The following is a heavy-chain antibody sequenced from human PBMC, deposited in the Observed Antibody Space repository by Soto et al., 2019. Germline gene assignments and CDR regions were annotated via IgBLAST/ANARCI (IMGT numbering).Heavy chain of an antibody. CDR2: ISGSGGST. J-gene: IGHJ2*01. CDR3: AKDTWIQLGLRGPGYFDL. D-gene: IGHD5-18*01. CDR1: GFTFSSYA. Sequence: EVQLLESGGGLVQPGGSLRLSCAASGFTFSSYAMSWVRQAPGKGLEWVSAISGSGGSTYYADSVKGRFTISRDNSKNTLYLQMNSLRAEDTAVYYCAKDTWIQLGLRGPGYFDLWGRGTLVTVAS. V-gene: IGHV3-23*01.